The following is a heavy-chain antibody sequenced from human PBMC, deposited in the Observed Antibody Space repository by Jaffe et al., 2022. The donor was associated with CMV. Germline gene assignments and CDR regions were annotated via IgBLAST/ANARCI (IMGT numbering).Heavy chain of an antibody. J-gene: IGHJ3*02. CDR3: ARHFSSVALAYRDDAFEI. CDR1: GYSFSSYW. Sequence: EVQLVQSGAEVKKPGESLKISCKGFGYSFSSYWIGWVRQTPDKGLEWMGIIYPGDSTTKYRPSFQGQVAISVDKSTTTAYLQWTSLKASDTAIYYCARHFSSVALAYRDDAFEIWGQGTKVTVSS. V-gene: IGHV5-51*01. D-gene: IGHD4-4*01. CDR2: IYPGDSTT.